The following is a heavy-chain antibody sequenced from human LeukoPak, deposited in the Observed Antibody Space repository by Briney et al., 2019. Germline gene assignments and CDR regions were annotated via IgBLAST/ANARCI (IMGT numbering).Heavy chain of an antibody. D-gene: IGHD1-26*01. V-gene: IGHV1-69*05. Sequence: SVKVSCKASGGTFSSYAISWVRQAPGQGLEWMGGIIPIFGTANYAQKFQGRVTITTDESTSTAYMELSSLRSGDTAVYYCARLIVGAYHFDYWGQGTLVTVSS. CDR2: IIPIFGTA. CDR3: ARLIVGAYHFDY. CDR1: GGTFSSYA. J-gene: IGHJ4*02.